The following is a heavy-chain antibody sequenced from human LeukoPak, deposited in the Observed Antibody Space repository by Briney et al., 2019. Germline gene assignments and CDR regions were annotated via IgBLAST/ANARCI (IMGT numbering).Heavy chain of an antibody. CDR2: IYYSGST. D-gene: IGHD2-15*01. Sequence: KASETLPLTCTVSGGSISSYYWSWIRQPPGKGLEWIGYIYYSGSTNYNPSLKSRVTISVDTSKNQFSLKLSSVTAADTAVYYCARAGVYCSGGSCYFDYWGQGTLVTVSS. CDR1: GGSISSYY. CDR3: ARAGVYCSGGSCYFDY. V-gene: IGHV4-59*01. J-gene: IGHJ4*02.